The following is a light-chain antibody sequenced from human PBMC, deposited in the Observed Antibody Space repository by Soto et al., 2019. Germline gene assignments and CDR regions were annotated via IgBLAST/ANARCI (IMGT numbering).Light chain of an antibody. CDR2: GAS. J-gene: IGKJ1*01. CDR3: QQYGSSPRT. Sequence: EIGLSQSPSTLSLSPGERATLSCRASQSVSSYLAWYQQKPGQTPRLLIYGASNRATGIPDRFSGSGSGTDFTLTISRLEPEDFAVYYCQQYGSSPRTFAQGTKVDIK. V-gene: IGKV3-20*01. CDR1: QSVSSY.